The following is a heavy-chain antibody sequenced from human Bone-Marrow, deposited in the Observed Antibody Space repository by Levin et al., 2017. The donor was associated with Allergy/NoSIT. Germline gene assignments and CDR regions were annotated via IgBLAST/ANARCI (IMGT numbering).Heavy chain of an antibody. J-gene: IGHJ4*02. V-gene: IGHV3-30*03. CDR3: AFPYDSSGYYNYFDY. CDR1: GFTFSSYG. CDR2: ISYDGSNK. Sequence: PGGSLRLSCAASGFTFSSYGMHWVRQAPGKGLEWVAVISYDGSNKYYADSVKGRFTISRDNSKNTLYLQMNSLRAEDTAVYYCAFPYDSSGYYNYFDYWGQGTLVTVSS. D-gene: IGHD3-22*01.